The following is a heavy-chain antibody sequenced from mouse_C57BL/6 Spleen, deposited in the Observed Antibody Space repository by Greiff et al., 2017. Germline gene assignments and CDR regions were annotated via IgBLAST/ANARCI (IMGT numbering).Heavy chain of an antibody. J-gene: IGHJ4*01. CDR3: AIGGSYPYAMDY. V-gene: IGHV1-59*01. D-gene: IGHD2-12*01. CDR2: IDPSDSYT. CDR1: GYTFTSYW. Sequence: QVQLQQPGAELVRPGTSVKLSCKASGYTFTSYWMHWVKQRPGQGLEWIGVIDPSDSYTNYNQKFKGKATLTVDTSSSTAYMQLSSLTSEDSAVYYCAIGGSYPYAMDYWGQGTSVTVSS.